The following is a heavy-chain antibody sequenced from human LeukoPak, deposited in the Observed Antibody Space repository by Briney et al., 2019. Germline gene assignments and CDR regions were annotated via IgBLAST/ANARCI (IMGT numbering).Heavy chain of an antibody. CDR2: INPSGGST. Sequence: ASVKVSCKASGYTFTSYYMHWVRQAPGQGLEWMGIINPSGGSTSYAQKFQGRVTMTRETSTSTVYMELSSLRSEDTAVYYCARGTYDSSGYYVWFDPWGQGTLVTVSS. CDR1: GYTFTSYY. J-gene: IGHJ5*02. CDR3: ARGTYDSSGYYVWFDP. V-gene: IGHV1-46*01. D-gene: IGHD3-22*01.